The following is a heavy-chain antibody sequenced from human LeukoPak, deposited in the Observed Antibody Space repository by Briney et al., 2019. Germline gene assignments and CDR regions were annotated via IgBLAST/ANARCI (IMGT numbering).Heavy chain of an antibody. CDR2: ISGSGGNT. D-gene: IGHD1-26*01. CDR3: AKGSRSSGTYYYFDY. V-gene: IGHV3-23*01. J-gene: IGHJ4*02. Sequence: GGSLRLSCAASGFTSSSYAMSWVRQAPGKGLEWVSGISGSGGNTYYADSVKGRFTISRDNSKNTLYLQMNSLRAEDTAIYYCAKGSRSSGTYYYFDYWGQGTLVTVSS. CDR1: GFTSSSYA.